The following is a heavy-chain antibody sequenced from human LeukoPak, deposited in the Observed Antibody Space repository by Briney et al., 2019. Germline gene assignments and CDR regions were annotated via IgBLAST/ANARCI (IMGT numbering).Heavy chain of an antibody. CDR2: ISGSGGGT. J-gene: IGHJ4*02. D-gene: IGHD5-18*01. CDR1: GFTFSSYA. Sequence: PGGSLRLSCAASGFTFSSYAMSWVRQAPGKGLEWVSGISGSGGGTYYADSVKGRFTISGDNSKNTLYLQMNSLRAEDTAVYYCAKHSGGYSNGYHFDYWGQGTLVTVSS. CDR3: AKHSGGYSNGYHFDY. V-gene: IGHV3-23*01.